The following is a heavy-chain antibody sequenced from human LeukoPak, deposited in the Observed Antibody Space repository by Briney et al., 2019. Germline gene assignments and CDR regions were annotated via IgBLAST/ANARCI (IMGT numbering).Heavy chain of an antibody. Sequence: PGGSLRLSCAASEFTFSSHGIHWVRQAPGKGLEWVAFIRYDGSSKYNADSVKGRFTISRDNSKNTVYLQMSSLRAEDTAVYYCAKDMGGLLAKHYLDYWGQGTLITVSS. CDR3: AKDMGGLLAKHYLDY. CDR2: IRYDGSSK. D-gene: IGHD1-26*01. CDR1: EFTFSSHG. V-gene: IGHV3-30*02. J-gene: IGHJ4*02.